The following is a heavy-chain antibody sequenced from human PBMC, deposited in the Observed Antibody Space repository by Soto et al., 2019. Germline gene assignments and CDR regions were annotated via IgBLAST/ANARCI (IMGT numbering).Heavy chain of an antibody. V-gene: IGHV4-59*12. CDR2: IYHSGST. CDR1: GGSISSYY. CDR3: ARVPDR. D-gene: IGHD2-2*01. J-gene: IGHJ5*02. Sequence: SETLSLTCTVSGGSISSYYWSWIRQPPGKGLEWIGYIYHSGSTYYNPSLKSRVTISVDRSKNQFSLKLSSVTAADTGVYYCARVPDRWGQGTLVTVSS.